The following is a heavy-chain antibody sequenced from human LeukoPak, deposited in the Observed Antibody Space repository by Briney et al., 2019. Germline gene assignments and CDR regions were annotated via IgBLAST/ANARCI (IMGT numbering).Heavy chain of an antibody. CDR3: ARGPNSNWSGLDF. J-gene: IGHJ4*02. Sequence: GGSLRLSCAASGFTFSSYWMSWVRQAPGKGLEWVANIKQDGSEKYYVDSVKGRFTVSRDNAKNTLYLQVNNLRAEDTAVYYCARGPNSNWSGLDFWGQGTLLTVSS. D-gene: IGHD6-6*01. CDR1: GFTFSSYW. CDR2: IKQDGSEK. V-gene: IGHV3-7*01.